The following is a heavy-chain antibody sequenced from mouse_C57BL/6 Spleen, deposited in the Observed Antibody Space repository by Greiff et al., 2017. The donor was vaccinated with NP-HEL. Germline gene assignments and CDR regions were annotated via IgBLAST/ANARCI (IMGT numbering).Heavy chain of an antibody. J-gene: IGHJ4*01. D-gene: IGHD2-4*01. V-gene: IGHV1-81*01. Sequence: VQLQQSGAELARPGASVKLSCKASGYTFTSSGISWVKQRTGQGLEWIGEIYPRSGNTYYNEKFKGKATLTADKSSSTAYMELRSLTSEDSAVYFCARKDYDYAYYAMDYWGQGTSVTVSS. CDR3: ARKDYDYAYYAMDY. CDR2: IYPRSGNT. CDR1: GYTFTSSG.